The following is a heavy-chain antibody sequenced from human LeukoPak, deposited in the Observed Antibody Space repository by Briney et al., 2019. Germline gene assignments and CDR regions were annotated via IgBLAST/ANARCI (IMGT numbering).Heavy chain of an antibody. J-gene: IGHJ5*02. CDR3: AKDRGIAVKINWFDP. V-gene: IGHV3-23*01. Sequence: GGSLRLSCAASGFTFSSYAMHWVRQAPGRGLEWVSAISGSGGSTYYADSVKGRFTISRDNSKNTLYLQMNSLRAEDTAVYYCAKDRGIAVKINWFDPWGQGTLVTVSS. D-gene: IGHD6-19*01. CDR2: ISGSGGST. CDR1: GFTFSSYA.